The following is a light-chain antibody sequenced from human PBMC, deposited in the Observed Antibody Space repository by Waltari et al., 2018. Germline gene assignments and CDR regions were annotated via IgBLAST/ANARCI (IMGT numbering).Light chain of an antibody. V-gene: IGKV4-1*01. CDR3: QQYYTSLLT. J-gene: IGKJ4*01. CDR1: QSLFYSSSNKNF. Sequence: DIVMTQSPESLAVSLGERATIHCTSSQSLFYSSSNKNFLAWYQQRPGQPPRLLIYWASARESGVPDRFSGSGSGTDFTLTISSLQAEDVAVYYCQQYYTSLLTFGGGTKVEI. CDR2: WAS.